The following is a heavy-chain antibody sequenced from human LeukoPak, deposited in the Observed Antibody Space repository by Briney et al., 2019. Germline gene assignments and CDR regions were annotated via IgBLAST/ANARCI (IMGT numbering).Heavy chain of an antibody. J-gene: IGHJ4*02. CDR3: AHSFGDSFDY. Sequence: SGTLSLTCTVSGGSISSYYWSWIRQPPGKGLEWIGYIYYSGSTNYNPSLKSRVTISVDTSKNQFSLKLSSVTAADTAVYYCAHSFGDSFDYWGQGTLVTVSS. D-gene: IGHD2-21*02. CDR2: IYYSGST. V-gene: IGHV4-59*08. CDR1: GGSISSYY.